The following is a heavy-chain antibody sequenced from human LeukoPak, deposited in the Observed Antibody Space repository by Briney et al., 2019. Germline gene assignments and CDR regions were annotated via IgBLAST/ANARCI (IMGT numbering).Heavy chain of an antibody. J-gene: IGHJ4*02. V-gene: IGHV3-7*03. Sequence: GGSLRLSCAASGFAFSNYWMHWVRQAPGKGLKWVANIKQDGSEKYYVDSVKGRFTISRDNPKNSLYLQMNSLRAEDTAVYYCARDIVVALWGQGTLVTVSS. D-gene: IGHD2-15*01. CDR3: ARDIVVAL. CDR1: GFAFSNYW. CDR2: IKQDGSEK.